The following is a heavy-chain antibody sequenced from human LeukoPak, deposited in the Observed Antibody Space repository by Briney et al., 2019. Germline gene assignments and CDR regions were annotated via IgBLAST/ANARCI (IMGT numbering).Heavy chain of an antibody. J-gene: IGHJ4*02. D-gene: IGHD6-13*01. CDR1: GGSISTYY. CDR2: IYYSGST. CDR3: ARRMPPGTVDC. Sequence: SETLSLTCTVSGGSISTYYWSWIRQSPGKGLEWIGYIYYSGSTNYNPSLKSRVSISVDTSKNQFSLNLSSVTAADTAVYYCARRMPPGTVDCWGQGTLVTVSS. V-gene: IGHV4-59*01.